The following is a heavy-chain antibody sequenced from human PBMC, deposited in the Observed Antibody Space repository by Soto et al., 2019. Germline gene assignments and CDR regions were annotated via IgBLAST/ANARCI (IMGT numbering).Heavy chain of an antibody. CDR1: GFTFDDYA. CDR3: AKDQAAMLGMDV. J-gene: IGHJ6*02. D-gene: IGHD2-2*01. V-gene: IGHV3-43D*04. CDR2: ISWDGGST. Sequence: GSLRLSCAASGFTFDDYAMHWVRQAPGKGLEWVSLISWDGGSTYYADSVKGRFTISRDNSKNSLYLQMNSLRAEDTALYYCAKDQAAMLGMDVWGQGTTVTVSS.